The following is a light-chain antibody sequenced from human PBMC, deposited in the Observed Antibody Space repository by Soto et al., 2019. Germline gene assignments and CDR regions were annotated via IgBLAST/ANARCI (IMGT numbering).Light chain of an antibody. Sequence: DIQMTQSPSSLSASVEDRVIITCRASQSISNHLNWYQQKPGKAPKLLIYGAYSFQSGVPSRFSGSGSGTDFTLTISSLQPEDFATYYCQQSYSMPWTFGQGTKVDIK. CDR2: GAY. CDR3: QQSYSMPWT. CDR1: QSISNH. J-gene: IGKJ1*01. V-gene: IGKV1-39*01.